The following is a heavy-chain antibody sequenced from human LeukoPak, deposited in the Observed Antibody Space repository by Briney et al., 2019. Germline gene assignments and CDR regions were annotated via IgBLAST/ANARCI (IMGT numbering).Heavy chain of an antibody. CDR1: GGSINRSSRYY. CDR3: ARHVPSTIFFNWFDP. Sequence: PSETLSLTCTVSGGSINRSSRYYWGWIRQPPGKGLEWIGSIFYSGSTYYNPSLKSRVTIFVDTSNNQFSLKLTSVTAADTAVYYCARHVPSTIFFNWFDPWGQGTLVTVSS. D-gene: IGHD3-3*01. CDR2: IFYSGST. V-gene: IGHV4-39*01. J-gene: IGHJ5*02.